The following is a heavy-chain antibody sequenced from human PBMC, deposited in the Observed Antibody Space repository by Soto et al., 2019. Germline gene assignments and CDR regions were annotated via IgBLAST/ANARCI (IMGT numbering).Heavy chain of an antibody. CDR1: GFTFSSYA. D-gene: IGHD3-3*01. CDR2: ISGSGGST. V-gene: IGHV3-23*01. Sequence: EVQLLESGGGLVQPGGSLRLSCAASGFTFSSYAMSWVRQAPGKGLEWVSAISGSGGSTYYADSVKGRFTISRDNSKNTLYLQMNSLRAEDTAVYYCAPLGGWLTIFGVVSRPEYYFDYWGQGTLVTVSS. J-gene: IGHJ4*02. CDR3: APLGGWLTIFGVVSRPEYYFDY.